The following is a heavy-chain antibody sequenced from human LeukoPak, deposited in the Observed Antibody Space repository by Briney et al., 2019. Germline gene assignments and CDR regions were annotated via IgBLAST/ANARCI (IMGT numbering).Heavy chain of an antibody. V-gene: IGHV4-39*02. Sequence: SETLSLTCTVSAGSISSSTYSWGWIRQPPGKGLEWLGSIYYSGSTYYNPSLKSRVTISVDTSKNQFSLKLSSVTAADTAVYYCARDYRYGGFGELLSFYYYYYYMDVWGKGTTVTVSS. D-gene: IGHD3-10*01. J-gene: IGHJ6*03. CDR3: ARDYRYGGFGELLSFYYYYYYMDV. CDR2: IYYSGST. CDR1: AGSISSSTYS.